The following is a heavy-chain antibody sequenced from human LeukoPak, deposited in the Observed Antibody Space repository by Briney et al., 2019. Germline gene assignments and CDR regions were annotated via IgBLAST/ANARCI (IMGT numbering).Heavy chain of an antibody. D-gene: IGHD6-6*01. CDR2: IIPVFDAT. Sequence: SVKVSCKTSGGTFKDCGINWVRQAPGQGLEWMGGIIPVFDATVAAQRFQGRVTITADKSSTTAYMELSGLRSDDTAVYYCATNPAARPTNYHYYYMDVWGQGTPVTVSS. CDR1: GGTFKDCG. J-gene: IGHJ6*03. V-gene: IGHV1-69*06. CDR3: ATNPAARPTNYHYYYMDV.